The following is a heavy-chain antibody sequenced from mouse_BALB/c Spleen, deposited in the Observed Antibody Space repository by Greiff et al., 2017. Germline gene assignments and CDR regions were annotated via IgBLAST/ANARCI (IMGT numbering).Heavy chain of an antibody. Sequence: QVQLQQSGPELVKPGASVRISCKASGYTFTSYYIHWVKQRPGQGLEWIGWIYPGNVNTKYNEKFKGKATLTADKSSSTAYMQLSSLTSEDSAVYFWATGEGRQGGFDYWGQGTTLTVSS. CDR1: GYTFTSYY. J-gene: IGHJ2*01. CDR3: ATGEGRQGGFDY. D-gene: IGHD2-14*01. V-gene: IGHV1S56*01. CDR2: IYPGNVNT.